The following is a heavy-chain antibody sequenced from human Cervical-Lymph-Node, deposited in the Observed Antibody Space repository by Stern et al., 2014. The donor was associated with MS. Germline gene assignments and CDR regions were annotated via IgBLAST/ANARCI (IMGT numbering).Heavy chain of an antibody. CDR1: GYTFTSYA. J-gene: IGHJ6*02. D-gene: IGHD3-16*01. CDR3: ARVGAILGGHYYYYYGMDV. V-gene: IGHV1-3*01. CDR2: INAGNGNT. Sequence: VHLVESGPEMRKPGTSVKVSCKASGYTFTSYAMHWVRQAPGQRLEWMGWINAGNGNTKYSQKFQGRVTITRDTSASTAYMELSSLRSEDTAVYYCARVGAILGGHYYYYYGMDVWGQGTTVTVSS.